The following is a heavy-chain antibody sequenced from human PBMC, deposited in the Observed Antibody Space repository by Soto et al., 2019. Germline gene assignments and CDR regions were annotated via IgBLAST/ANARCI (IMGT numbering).Heavy chain of an antibody. CDR2: IYSGGST. V-gene: IGHV3-53*01. D-gene: IGHD3-3*01. CDR1: GFTVSSNY. J-gene: IGHJ6*02. CDR3: ARGDTIFGVVTDYYYYGMDV. Sequence: EVQLVESGGGLIQPGGSLRLSCAASGFTVSSNYMSWVRQAPGKGLEWVSVIYSGGSTYYADSVKGRFTISRDNSKNTLYLQMNSLRAEDTAVYYCARGDTIFGVVTDYYYYGMDVWGQGTTVTVSS.